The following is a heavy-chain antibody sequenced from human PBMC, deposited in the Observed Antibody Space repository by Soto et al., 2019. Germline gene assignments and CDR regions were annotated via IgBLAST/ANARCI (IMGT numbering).Heavy chain of an antibody. CDR2: IDPSDSYT. CDR3: ARYGDYRIYYYGMDV. Sequence: VESLKISCKGSGYSFTSYWISWVRQMPGKGLEWMGRIDPSDSYTNYSPSFQGHVTISADKSISTAYLQWSSLKASDTAMYYCARYGDYRIYYYGMDVWGQGTTVTVSS. D-gene: IGHD4-17*01. J-gene: IGHJ6*02. CDR1: GYSFTSYW. V-gene: IGHV5-10-1*01.